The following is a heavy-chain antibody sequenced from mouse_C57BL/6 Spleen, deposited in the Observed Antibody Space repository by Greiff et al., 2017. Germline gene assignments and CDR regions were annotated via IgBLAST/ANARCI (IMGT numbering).Heavy chain of an antibody. CDR2: IYPGDGDT. J-gene: IGHJ4*01. Sequence: QVQLQQSGAELVKPGASVKISCKASGYAFSSYWMNWVKQRPGKGLEWIGQIYPGDGDTNYNGKFKGKATLTADKSSSTAYMQLSILTSEDSAVYFCARGGSNYPEDYWGQGTSVTVSS. CDR3: ARGGSNYPEDY. D-gene: IGHD2-5*01. V-gene: IGHV1-80*01. CDR1: GYAFSSYW.